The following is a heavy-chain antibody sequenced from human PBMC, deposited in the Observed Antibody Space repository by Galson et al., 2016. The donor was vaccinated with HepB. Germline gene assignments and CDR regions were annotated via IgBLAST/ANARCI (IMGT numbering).Heavy chain of an antibody. V-gene: IGHV3-21*01. CDR2: ISSSFSYI. J-gene: IGHJ6*02. CDR1: GFTFSSYS. D-gene: IGHD2-2*01. Sequence: SLRLSCAASGFTFSSYSMNWVRQAPGKGLEWVSSISSSFSYIYYADSVNGRFTISRDNAKYSLYLQMNSLRAEDTAVYYCARYAWDIVVVPAATRMDVWGQGTTVTVSS. CDR3: ARYAWDIVVVPAATRMDV.